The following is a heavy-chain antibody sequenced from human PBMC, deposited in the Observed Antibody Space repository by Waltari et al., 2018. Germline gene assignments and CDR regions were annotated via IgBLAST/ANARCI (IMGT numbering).Heavy chain of an antibody. CDR1: GGSIDSGSYY. D-gene: IGHD1-26*01. Sequence: QVQLQESGPGLVKPSQTLSLTCTVSGGSIDSGSYYWSWIRQPAGKGLEWIGLIYTSGSTNYNPSLKSRVTISVDTSKNQFSLNLSSVTAADTAVYYCARGPLLSKVDYWGQGTLVTVSS. CDR2: IYTSGST. CDR3: ARGPLLSKVDY. J-gene: IGHJ4*02. V-gene: IGHV4-61*02.